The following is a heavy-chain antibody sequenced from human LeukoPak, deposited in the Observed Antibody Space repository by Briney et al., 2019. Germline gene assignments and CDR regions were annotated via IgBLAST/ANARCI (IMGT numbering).Heavy chain of an antibody. CDR2: ISSSGSTI. Sequence: PGGSLRLSCAASGFTFSTYEMTWVRQSPGKGLEWVSYISSSGSTIYYADSVKGRFTISRDNAKNSLYLQMNSLRAEDTAVYYCARGAYSSSWYRDYYYYMDVWGKGTTVTISS. D-gene: IGHD6-13*01. CDR3: ARGAYSSSWYRDYYYYMDV. J-gene: IGHJ6*03. CDR1: GFTFSTYE. V-gene: IGHV3-48*03.